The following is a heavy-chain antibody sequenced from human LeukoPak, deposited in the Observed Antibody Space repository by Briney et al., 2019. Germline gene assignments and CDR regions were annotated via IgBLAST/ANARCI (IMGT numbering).Heavy chain of an antibody. CDR1: GGSISSSSYY. CDR3: ARARYSSSWYSIDY. CDR2: IYYSGST. V-gene: IGHV4-39*07. D-gene: IGHD6-13*01. J-gene: IGHJ4*02. Sequence: PSETLSLTCTVSGGSISSSSYYWGWIRQPPGKGLEWIGSIYYSGSTYYNPSLKSRVTISVDTSKNQFSLKLSSVTAADTAVYYCARARYSSSWYSIDYWGQGTLVTVSS.